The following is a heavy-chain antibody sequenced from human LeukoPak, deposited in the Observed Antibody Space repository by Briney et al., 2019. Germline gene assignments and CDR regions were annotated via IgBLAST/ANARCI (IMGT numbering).Heavy chain of an antibody. CDR2: IYYSGST. V-gene: IGHV4-59*12. CDR1: GGSISSYY. CDR3: ARDLLRSPGGYMDV. D-gene: IGHD2/OR15-2a*01. Sequence: ASETLSLTCTVSGGSISSYYWSWIRQPPGKGLEWIGYIYYSGSTNYNPSLKSRVTISVDTSKNQFSLKLSSVTAADTAVYYCARDLLRSPGGYMDVWGKGTTVTVSS. J-gene: IGHJ6*03.